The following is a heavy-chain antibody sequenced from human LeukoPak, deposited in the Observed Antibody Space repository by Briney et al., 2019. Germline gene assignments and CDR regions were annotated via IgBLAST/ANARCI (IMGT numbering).Heavy chain of an antibody. CDR2: FWSDGRQK. CDR3: ARDDDGSGKYGQLY. CDR1: GFIFSNHG. J-gene: IGHJ4*02. Sequence: PGGSLRLSCAASGFIFSNHGFHWVRQAPGKGLEWVAVFWSDGRQKYYVDSVKGRFTVSRDTSKKTVYLQMNSLRAEDTAVYYCARDDDGSGKYGQLYWGQGTLVTVSS. D-gene: IGHD3-10*01. V-gene: IGHV3-33*01.